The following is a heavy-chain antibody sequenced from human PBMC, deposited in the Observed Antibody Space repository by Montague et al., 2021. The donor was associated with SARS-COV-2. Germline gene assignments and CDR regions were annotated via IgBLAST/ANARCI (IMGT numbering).Heavy chain of an antibody. CDR2: ISSSSSYT. Sequence: RLSLSASGFPFSDYYMSWIRQAPGKGLEWVSYISSSSSYTNYADSVKGRFTISRDNAKNSLYLQMNSLRAEDTAVYYCVSHIAAAGIGYWGQGTLVTVSS. D-gene: IGHD6-13*01. CDR1: GFPFSDYY. V-gene: IGHV3-11*06. CDR3: VSHIAAAGIGY. J-gene: IGHJ4*02.